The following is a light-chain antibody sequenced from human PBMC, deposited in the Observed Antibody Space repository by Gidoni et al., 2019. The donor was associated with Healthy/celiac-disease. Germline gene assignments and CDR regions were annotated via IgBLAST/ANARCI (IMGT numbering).Light chain of an antibody. Sequence: DIQMTQSPYTLSVGDRVTITCRASQSISSWWAWYQQKPGKAPKLLIYKASSLESGVPSRFSGSGSGTEFTLTIISLQPDDFATYYCQQYNSYRTFGQXTKVEIK. CDR3: QQYNSYRT. CDR2: KAS. V-gene: IGKV1-5*03. CDR1: QSISSW. J-gene: IGKJ1*01.